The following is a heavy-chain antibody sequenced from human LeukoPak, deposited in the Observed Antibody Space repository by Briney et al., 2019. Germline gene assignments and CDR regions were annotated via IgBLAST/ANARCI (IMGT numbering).Heavy chain of an antibody. CDR3: ARGKLSFDY. CDR1: GFTFSSYW. CDR2: IKQDGSEI. Sequence: GGSLRLSCAASGFTFSSYWMSWVRQAPGKGLEWVANIKQDGSEIDYVGSVKGRFTIARDNAKNSLDLQMNSLRVEDTAVYYCARGKLSFDYWGQGTLVTVSS. D-gene: IGHD4-23*01. J-gene: IGHJ4*02. V-gene: IGHV3-7*01.